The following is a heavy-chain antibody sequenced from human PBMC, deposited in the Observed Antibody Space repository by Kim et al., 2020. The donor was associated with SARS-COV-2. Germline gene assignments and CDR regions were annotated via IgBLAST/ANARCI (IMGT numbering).Heavy chain of an antibody. CDR1: GGSIRSSNYY. CDR3: ARQGYSSGWALGYFDY. Sequence: SETLSLTCTVSGGSIRSSNYYWGWIRQPPGKGLEWIGSIDYSGSAYYNASLKRRVTISVDTSKNQFSLKLSSVTAADTAVFYCARQGYSSGWALGYFDYWGQGTLVTVSS. CDR2: IDYSGSA. J-gene: IGHJ4*02. D-gene: IGHD6-19*01. V-gene: IGHV4-39*01.